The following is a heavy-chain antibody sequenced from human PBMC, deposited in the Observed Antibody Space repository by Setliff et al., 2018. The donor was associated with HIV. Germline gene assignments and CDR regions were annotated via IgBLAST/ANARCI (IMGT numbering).Heavy chain of an antibody. Sequence: SETLSLTCTVSGGSMSTHYWSWIRQTPGKGLEWIGHIYTTGSPHYNPSLRSRVTISIDTSKIHFSLRLKSVTAADTALYYCASGSPFDGFDMWGQGTMVTVSS. J-gene: IGHJ3*02. CDR1: GGSMSTHY. D-gene: IGHD1-26*01. CDR2: IYTTGSP. V-gene: IGHV4-59*11. CDR3: ASGSPFDGFDM.